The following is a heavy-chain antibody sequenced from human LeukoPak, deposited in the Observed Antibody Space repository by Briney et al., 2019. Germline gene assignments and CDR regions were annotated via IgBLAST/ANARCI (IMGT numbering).Heavy chain of an antibody. Sequence: GGSLRLSCAASGFTFSSYSMNWVRQAPGKGLEWVSYISSSGSTIYYADSVKGRFTISRDNAKNSLYLQMNSLRAEDTAVYYCARYWVGYYFDYWGQGTLVTVSS. CDR1: GFTFSSYS. J-gene: IGHJ4*02. CDR3: ARYWVGYYFDY. CDR2: ISSSGSTI. V-gene: IGHV3-48*04. D-gene: IGHD1-26*01.